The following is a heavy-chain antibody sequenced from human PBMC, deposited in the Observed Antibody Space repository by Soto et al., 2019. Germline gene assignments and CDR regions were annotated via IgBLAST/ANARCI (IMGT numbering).Heavy chain of an antibody. CDR1: GFTFSSYG. CDR3: AKAATPLYNWFDP. J-gene: IGHJ5*02. Sequence: GGSRGRSWAASGFTFSSYGMSWGRQAPGKGLEWVSAISGSGGSTYYADSVKGRFTISRDNSKNTLYLQMNSLRAEDTAVYYCAKAATPLYNWFDPWGQGTLVTVSS. V-gene: IGHV3-23*01. CDR2: ISGSGGST.